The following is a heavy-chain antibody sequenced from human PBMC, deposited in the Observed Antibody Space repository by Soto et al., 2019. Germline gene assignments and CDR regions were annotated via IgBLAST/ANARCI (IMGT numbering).Heavy chain of an antibody. Sequence: QVQLVESGGGVVQPGRSLRLSCTASGFTFSSYGFYWVRQAPGKGLEWVAVMWYDGSNQFYGDSVKGRFTISRDNSKNTEQLQMNSLRAEDTAVYYCGRECWIESANTGIDYWGQGTPVTVSS. CDR2: MWYDGSNQ. J-gene: IGHJ4*02. CDR3: GRECWIESANTGIDY. CDR1: GFTFSSYG. D-gene: IGHD6-13*01. V-gene: IGHV3-33*01.